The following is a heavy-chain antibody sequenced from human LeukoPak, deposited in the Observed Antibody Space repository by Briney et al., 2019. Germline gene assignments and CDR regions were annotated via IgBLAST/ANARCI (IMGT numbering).Heavy chain of an antibody. CDR1: GASFSSYA. CDR3: ARQGALRQDYYMDV. CDR2: IIPILGTP. V-gene: IGHV1-69*11. Sequence: SLTVSCKASGASFSSYAISWVRQAPGQGLEWMGRIIPILGTPNYAQRFQGRVTITADVVSSTAYMEVNNLTSEDTAVYFCARQGALRQDYYMDVWGNGTTVTVSS. J-gene: IGHJ6*03.